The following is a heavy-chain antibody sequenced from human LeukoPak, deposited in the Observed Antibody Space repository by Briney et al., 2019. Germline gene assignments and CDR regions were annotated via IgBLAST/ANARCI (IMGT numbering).Heavy chain of an antibody. CDR1: GYSFTKYW. D-gene: IGHD3-3*01. CDR3: ARQASITFFGVAPQGFDP. CDR2: IYPGDSDT. J-gene: IGHJ5*02. V-gene: IGHV5-51*01. Sequence: PGESLKISCKGSGYSFTKYWIGWVRQMPGKGLEWMGIIYPGDSDTRYSPSFQGQVTISADKSISTAYLQWSSLKASDTAMYYCARQASITFFGVAPQGFDPWGQGTLVTVSS.